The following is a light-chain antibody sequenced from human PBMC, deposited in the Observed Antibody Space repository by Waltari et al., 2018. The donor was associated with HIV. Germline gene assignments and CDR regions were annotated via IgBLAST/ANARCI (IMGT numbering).Light chain of an antibody. CDR2: WAS. V-gene: IGKV4-1*01. J-gene: IGKJ1*01. CDR1: QSVLDSSNNKNC. CDR3: QQYYSSLPT. Sequence: DIVMTQSPDSLVVSLGERATINCKASQSVLDSSNNKNCLGWYQQKPGQRPKLIAYWASTREYGVPDRFSGSGSGTDFNLTISSLQAEYVAVYYCQQYYSSLPTFGQGTKVESK.